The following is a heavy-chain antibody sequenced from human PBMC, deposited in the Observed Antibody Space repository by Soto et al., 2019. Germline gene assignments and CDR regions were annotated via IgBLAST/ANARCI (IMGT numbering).Heavy chain of an antibody. J-gene: IGHJ5*02. Sequence: QVQLQESGPGLVKPSETLSLTCTVSGGSISSYYWSWIRQPPGKGLEWIGYIYYSGSTNYNPSLKRRGTISVDTSKNQFSLKLSSVTAADTAVYYCASTMYYDILTGYYPDANWFDPWGQGTLVTVSS. CDR1: GGSISSYY. CDR3: ASTMYYDILTGYYPDANWFDP. V-gene: IGHV4-59*08. CDR2: IYYSGST. D-gene: IGHD3-9*01.